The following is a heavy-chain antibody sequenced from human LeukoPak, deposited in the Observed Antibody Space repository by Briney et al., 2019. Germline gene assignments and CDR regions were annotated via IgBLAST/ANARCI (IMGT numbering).Heavy chain of an antibody. D-gene: IGHD1-26*01. J-gene: IGHJ4*02. Sequence: GGSLRLSCAASGFTFSSYGMHWVRQAPGKGLEWVAFIRYDESNKYYADSVKGRFTISRDISKNRLHLQMNSLRPEDTAVYYCAKDGSYSDFDYWGQGTLVTVSS. CDR3: AKDGSYSDFDY. CDR2: IRYDESNK. CDR1: GFTFSSYG. V-gene: IGHV3-30*02.